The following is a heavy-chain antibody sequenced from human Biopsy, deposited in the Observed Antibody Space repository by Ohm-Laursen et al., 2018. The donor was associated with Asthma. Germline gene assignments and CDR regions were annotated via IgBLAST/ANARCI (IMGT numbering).Heavy chain of an antibody. D-gene: IGHD6-19*01. CDR2: ITGSGGTT. J-gene: IGHJ4*02. V-gene: IGHV3-23*01. Sequence: SLRLSCTASGFTFSSSAMSWVRQAPGKGLERVSAITGSGGTTYYAGSVRGRFTIFRDNSKSTLFLQMDSLSAEDTAVYYCAKDFRGIAVAGDRGFDYWGQGTLVTVSS. CDR3: AKDFRGIAVAGDRGFDY. CDR1: GFTFSSSA.